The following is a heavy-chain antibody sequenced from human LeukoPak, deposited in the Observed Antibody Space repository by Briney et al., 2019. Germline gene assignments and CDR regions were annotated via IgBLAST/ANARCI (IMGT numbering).Heavy chain of an antibody. CDR3: ARGDYDDSSGNFNDAFDI. D-gene: IGHD3-22*01. Sequence: GGSLRLSCAASGFTFSSYAMSWVRQAPGKGLEWVSAISGSGGSTYYADSVKGRFTISRDNAKNSLYLQMTSLRAEDTAVYYCARGDYDDSSGNFNDAFDIWGQGTMVTV. CDR1: GFTFSSYA. J-gene: IGHJ3*02. CDR2: ISGSGGST. V-gene: IGHV3-23*01.